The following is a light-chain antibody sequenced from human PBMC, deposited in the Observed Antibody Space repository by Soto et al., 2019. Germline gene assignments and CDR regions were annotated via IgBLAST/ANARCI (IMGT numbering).Light chain of an antibody. CDR1: QNIYYW. CDR3: QNYSGPWT. J-gene: IGKJ1*01. CDR2: DAS. Sequence: DIQMTQSPATVSASVGYRVTITCRASQNIYYWLAWYQQKPVQAPNILMYDASYLEAGVPSRFRGSGSGTEFTLTVRGLEHDDFDNYFCQNYSGPWTFGQGTKGDIK. V-gene: IGKV1-5*01.